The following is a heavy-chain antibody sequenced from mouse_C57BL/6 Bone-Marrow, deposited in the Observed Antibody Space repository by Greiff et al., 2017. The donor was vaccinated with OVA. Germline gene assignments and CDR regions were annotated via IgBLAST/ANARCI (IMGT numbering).Heavy chain of an antibody. CDR1: GYSFTNYD. J-gene: IGHJ2*01. CDR3: ARSPDYLDF. Sequence: VQLQQSGAELVKPGASVKISCKASGYSFTNYDMNWVKQRNGQGLEWIGVINPNNGTTSYNQKFKGKATVTVDQSSSTAYMQLNSLTSEDSAVYYCARSPDYLDFWGRGTTLTVSS. V-gene: IGHV1-39*01. CDR2: INPNNGTT.